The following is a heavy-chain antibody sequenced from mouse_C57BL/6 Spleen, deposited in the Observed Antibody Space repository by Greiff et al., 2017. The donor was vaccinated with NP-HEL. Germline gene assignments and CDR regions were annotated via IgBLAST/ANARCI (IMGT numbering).Heavy chain of an antibody. J-gene: IGHJ1*03. D-gene: IGHD1-1*01. CDR3: ARGTVVAHWYFDV. CDR2: IDPSDSYT. V-gene: IGHV1-59*01. CDR1: GYTFTSYW. Sequence: QVQLQQPGAELVRPGTSVKLSCKASGYTFTSYWMHWVKQRPGQGLEWIGVIDPSDSYTNYNQKFKGKATLTVDTSSSTAYMQLSSLTSEDSAVYYCARGTVVAHWYFDVWGTGTTVTVSS.